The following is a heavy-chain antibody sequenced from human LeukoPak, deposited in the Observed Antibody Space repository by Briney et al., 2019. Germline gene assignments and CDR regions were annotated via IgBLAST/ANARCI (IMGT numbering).Heavy chain of an antibody. CDR1: GGSISSSY. D-gene: IGHD2-15*01. Sequence: YPSETLSLTCTVSGGSISSSYWSWIRQPPGKGLEWIGYIYYTGSTTNYNPSLKTRITISVDTSKNQFSLKVNSVTAADTAVYYCARHLAVAATGFDYWGQGTLVTVSS. CDR3: ARHLAVAATGFDY. J-gene: IGHJ4*02. V-gene: IGHV4-59*08. CDR2: IYYTGSTT.